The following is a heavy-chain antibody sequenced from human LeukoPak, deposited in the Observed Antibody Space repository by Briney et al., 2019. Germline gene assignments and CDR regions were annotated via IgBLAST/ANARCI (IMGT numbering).Heavy chain of an antibody. CDR1: GDSVSSNSAA. Sequence: SQTLSLTCAISGDSVSSNSAAWNWIRQSPSRGLEWLGRTYYRSKWYNDYAVSVKSRITISPDTSKNQFSLQLNSVTPEDTAVYYCARDLLQYSSGPYGFDYWGQGTLVTVSS. V-gene: IGHV6-1*01. D-gene: IGHD6-19*01. CDR2: TYYRSKWYN. CDR3: ARDLLQYSSGPYGFDY. J-gene: IGHJ4*02.